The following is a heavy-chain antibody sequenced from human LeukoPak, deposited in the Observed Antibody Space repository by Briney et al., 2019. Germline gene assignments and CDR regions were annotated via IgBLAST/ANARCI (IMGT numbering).Heavy chain of an antibody. D-gene: IGHD6-13*01. CDR3: ARDSLGYSSSWFDY. Sequence: SETLSLTCTVSGGPISSGSYYWSWIRQPAGKGLEWIGRIYTSGSTNYNPSLKSRVTISVDTSKNQFSLKLSSVTAADTAVYYCARDSLGYSSSWFDYWGQGTLVTVSS. J-gene: IGHJ4*02. CDR1: GGPISSGSYY. V-gene: IGHV4-61*02. CDR2: IYTSGST.